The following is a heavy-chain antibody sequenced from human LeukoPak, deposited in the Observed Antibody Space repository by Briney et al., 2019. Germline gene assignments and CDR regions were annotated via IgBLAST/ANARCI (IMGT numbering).Heavy chain of an antibody. CDR3: ARVQGYCSDGRCLF. CDR2: VNPKSGDT. Sequence: ASVKVSCKASGDSFTGYHIHWVRHAPGQGLEWMGWVNPKSGDTDYAQKFKDRVTMTRDTSINTAYMELTRLTSDDTAVYYCARVQGYCSDGRCLFWGQGPLVHVSS. V-gene: IGHV1-2*02. J-gene: IGHJ1*01. D-gene: IGHD2-15*01. CDR1: GDSFTGYH.